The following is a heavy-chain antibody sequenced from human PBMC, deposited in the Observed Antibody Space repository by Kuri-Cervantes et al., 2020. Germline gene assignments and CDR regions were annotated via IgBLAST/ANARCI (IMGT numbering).Heavy chain of an antibody. CDR1: GFTVGSNY. Sequence: GESLKISCAASGFTVGSNYMSWVRQAPGKGLEWVSVIYSGGSTYYADSVKGRFTISRDNSKNTLYLQMNSLRAEDTAVYYCARDRPADYWGQGTLVTVSS. CDR2: IYSGGST. J-gene: IGHJ4*02. CDR3: ARDRPADY. V-gene: IGHV3-53*05. D-gene: IGHD6-6*01.